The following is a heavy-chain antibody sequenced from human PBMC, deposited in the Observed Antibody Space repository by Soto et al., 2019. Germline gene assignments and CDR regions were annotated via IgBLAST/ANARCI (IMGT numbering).Heavy chain of an antibody. CDR1: GYSFTSYW. CDR2: IYPGDSDT. J-gene: IGHJ6*02. CDR3: ASQGRDGSNLAYYYGMDV. V-gene: IGHV5-51*01. Sequence: PGESLKISCKGSGYSFTSYWIGWVRQMPGKGLEWMGIIYPGDSDTRYSPSFQGQVTISADKSISTAYLQWSSLKASDTAMYYCASQGRDGSNLAYYYGMDVWGQGTTVTVSS. D-gene: IGHD3-16*01.